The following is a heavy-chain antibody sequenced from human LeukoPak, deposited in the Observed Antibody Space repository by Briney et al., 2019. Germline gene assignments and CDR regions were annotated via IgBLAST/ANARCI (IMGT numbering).Heavy chain of an antibody. J-gene: IGHJ3*02. CDR2: ISAYNGNT. Sequence: ASVKVSCKASGYTFTSYGISWGRQAPGQGREWMGWISAYNGNTNYAQKLQGRVNMTTETSTSTAYMELRSLRSDDTAVYYCARVTLSEIVVFDIWGQGTMVTVSS. V-gene: IGHV1-18*01. CDR3: ARVTLSEIVVFDI. CDR1: GYTFTSYG. D-gene: IGHD2-15*01.